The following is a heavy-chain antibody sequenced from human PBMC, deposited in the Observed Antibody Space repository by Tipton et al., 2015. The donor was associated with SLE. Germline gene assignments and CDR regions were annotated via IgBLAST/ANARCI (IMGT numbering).Heavy chain of an antibody. Sequence: TLSLTCTVSGGSISSGGYYWSWIRQHPGKGLEWIGYIYYSGSTYYNPSLKSRVTISLDKSKNQYSLKLSSVTAADTAVYYCARFEWVLNRSYYGMDVWGQGTTVTVSS. CDR3: ARFEWVLNRSYYGMDV. CDR1: GGSISSGGYY. D-gene: IGHD5-12*01. CDR2: IYYSGST. J-gene: IGHJ6*02. V-gene: IGHV4-31*03.